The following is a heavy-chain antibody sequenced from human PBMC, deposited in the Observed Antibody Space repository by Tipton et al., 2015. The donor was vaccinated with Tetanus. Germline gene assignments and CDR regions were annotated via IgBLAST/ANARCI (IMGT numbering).Heavy chain of an antibody. CDR3: ARGVTGTTAWFDP. Sequence: QVQLVQSGPEVKKPGASVKVSCKASGYTFTSYAIHWVRQAPGQRLEWMGWINAGNGNTKYSQKFQGRVTITSDTSASTGYMELSSLRSEDTAVYYCARGVTGTTAWFDPWGQGTLVTVSS. J-gene: IGHJ5*02. CDR2: INAGNGNT. D-gene: IGHD1-7*01. V-gene: IGHV1-3*01. CDR1: GYTFTSYA.